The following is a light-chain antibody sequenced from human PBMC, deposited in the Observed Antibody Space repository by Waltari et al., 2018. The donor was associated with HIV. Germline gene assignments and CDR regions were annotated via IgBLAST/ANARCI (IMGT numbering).Light chain of an antibody. V-gene: IGKV6-21*01. CDR1: PSIGDN. Sequence: EIVLTQSPDFQSVTPNESVTITCRTSPSIGDNLHWSQQKPGQSPQLLIKYASQSFSGVPSRFSGSGSGTVFTLTINGLEAEDAATYYCHQSKSLPGTFGQGTKVEIK. CDR2: YAS. J-gene: IGKJ1*01. CDR3: HQSKSLPGT.